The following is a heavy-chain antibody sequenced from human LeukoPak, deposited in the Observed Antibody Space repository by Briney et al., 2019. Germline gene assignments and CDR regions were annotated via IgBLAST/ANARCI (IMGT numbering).Heavy chain of an antibody. CDR3: AKDRSRNNWNAIHFDL. CDR2: ISGGGGST. V-gene: IGHV3-23*01. CDR1: GLIFSNYA. J-gene: IGHJ2*01. Sequence: PGGSLRLSCSASGLIFSNYAMTWVRQAPGKGLEWVSVISGGGGSTFYADSVKGRFTISRDNSKNTLFMEMNNLRAEDTALYYCAKDRSRNNWNAIHFDLWGRGTLVTVSS. D-gene: IGHD1-20*01.